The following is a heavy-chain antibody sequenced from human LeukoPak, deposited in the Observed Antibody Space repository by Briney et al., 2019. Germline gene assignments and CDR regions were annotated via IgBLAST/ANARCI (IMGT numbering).Heavy chain of an antibody. CDR1: LFTLSSYW. CDR3: ASDWSLAY. CDR2: IISDGTVT. Sequence: RGALRLSSVHSLFTLSSYWTHSGPQAPGERVWWVSRIISDGTVTDYADSVKGRFTISRDNAKNTLYLQMNSLRAEDTAVYYCASDWSLAYWGQGALVTVSS. D-gene: IGHD2-8*02. J-gene: IGHJ4*02. V-gene: IGHV3-74*01.